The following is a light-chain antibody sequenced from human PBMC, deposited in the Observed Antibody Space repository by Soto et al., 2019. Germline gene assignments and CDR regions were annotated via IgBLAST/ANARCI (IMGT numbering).Light chain of an antibody. CDR1: QSVSNSS. V-gene: IGKV3-20*01. CDR2: GTS. Sequence: ETVFTQSPGTLSLSPGERATLSCRASQSVSNSSLAWYQQRPGQAPRLLIYGTSSRATGIPDRFSGSGSGTDFTLTISRLEPEDFAVYFCQRYGSSPLITFGQGTRLDNK. J-gene: IGKJ5*01. CDR3: QRYGSSPLIT.